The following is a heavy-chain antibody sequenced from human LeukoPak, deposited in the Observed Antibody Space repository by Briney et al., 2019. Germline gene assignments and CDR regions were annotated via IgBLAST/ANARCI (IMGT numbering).Heavy chain of an antibody. CDR2: LRGNGDA. V-gene: IGHV3-23*01. J-gene: IGHJ4*02. D-gene: IGHD3-16*01. Sequence: GGSLTLSCVASGFTFRSYAMSWVRETPARGLEGVSSLRGNGDAFYADSVKGRFTLSRDESRNTVYLQLNKLRVEDTAIYYCAKASWVSTADAVLWGQGTVVTVSS. CDR1: GFTFRSYA. CDR3: AKASWVSTADAVL.